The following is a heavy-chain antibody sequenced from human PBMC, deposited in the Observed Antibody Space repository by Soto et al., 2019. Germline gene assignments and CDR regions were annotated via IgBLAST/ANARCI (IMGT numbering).Heavy chain of an antibody. CDR2: ISYDGSNK. CDR1: GFTFSSYA. V-gene: IGHV3-30-3*01. CDR3: ARGEVTAPIFDY. D-gene: IGHD2-21*02. J-gene: IGHJ4*02. Sequence: SLRLSCAASGFTFSSYAMHWVRQAPGKGLEWVAVISYDGSNKYYADSVKGRFTISRDNSKNTLYLQMNSLRAEDTAVYYCARGEVTAPIFDYWGQGTLVTVSS.